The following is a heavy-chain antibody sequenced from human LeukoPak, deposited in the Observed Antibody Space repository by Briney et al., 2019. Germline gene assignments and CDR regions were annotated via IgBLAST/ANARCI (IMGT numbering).Heavy chain of an antibody. D-gene: IGHD6-6*01. CDR2: IYPSGTT. CDR3: ARDQQLGPFDY. CDR1: GGSISSYF. Sequence: PSETLSLTCTVSGGSISSYFWSWIRQPAGKGLEWIGRIYPSGTTNYNPSLKSRVTMSLDTSKNQFSLKLNSVTAADTAVYYCARDQQLGPFDYWGQGTLVTVSS. J-gene: IGHJ4*02. V-gene: IGHV4-4*07.